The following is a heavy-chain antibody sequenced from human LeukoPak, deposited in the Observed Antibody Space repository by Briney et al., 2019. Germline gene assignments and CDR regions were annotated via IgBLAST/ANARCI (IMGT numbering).Heavy chain of an antibody. Sequence: SETLSLTCTVSGGSLNGYYRIWIRQPLGKGLEWIVFIYHSGSVNHNPSLKSRATISVDTSKNQVSLKLTSVTAEDTAVYYCARHPRIAVPPFYYYYMDVWGKGTTVTVSS. CDR3: ARHPRIAVPPFYYYYMDV. V-gene: IGHV4-59*08. D-gene: IGHD6-6*01. CDR1: GGSLNGYY. CDR2: IYHSGSV. J-gene: IGHJ6*03.